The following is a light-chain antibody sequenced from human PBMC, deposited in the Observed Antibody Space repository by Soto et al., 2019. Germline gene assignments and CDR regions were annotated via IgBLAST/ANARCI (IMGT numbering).Light chain of an antibody. V-gene: IGKV1-39*01. CDR2: AAS. J-gene: IGKJ1*01. CDR3: QQSYSAPWT. CDR1: HSIRGY. Sequence: DIQRTQSKSSLSASVRDRVTITCRASHSIRGYLNWYQQKPGKAPNLLIYAASSLQSGIPSRFSGSGSETDFTLTISSLQPEDFATYYCQQSYSAPWTFGQGTKVDIK.